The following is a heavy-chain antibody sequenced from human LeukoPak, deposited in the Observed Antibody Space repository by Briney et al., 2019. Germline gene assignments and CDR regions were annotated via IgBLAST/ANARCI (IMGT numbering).Heavy chain of an antibody. J-gene: IGHJ4*02. D-gene: IGHD3-16*01. Sequence: ASVKVSCTASVFAFTSYGISWVPQAPGQGLEWMGWISAYNGNTHYAQKFQGRVTMTTDTSASTAYMELRSLTSDDTAVYYCAREPKSLGDLFYIDYWGQGMLVAVSS. V-gene: IGHV1-18*01. CDR2: ISAYNGNT. CDR3: AREPKSLGDLFYIDY. CDR1: VFAFTSYG.